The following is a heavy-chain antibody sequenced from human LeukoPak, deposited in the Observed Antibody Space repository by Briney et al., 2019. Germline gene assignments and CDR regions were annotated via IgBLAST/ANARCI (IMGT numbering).Heavy chain of an antibody. V-gene: IGHV4-4*07. J-gene: IGHJ4*02. CDR2: IYTSGST. Sequence: SETLSLTCTVSGGSISSYYWIWIRQPAGKGLEWIGRIYTSGSTNYNPSLKSRVTMSVDTSKNQFSLKLSSVTAADTAVYYCATSLNYYGSGSYFDYWGQGTLVTVSS. CDR3: ATSLNYYGSGSYFDY. D-gene: IGHD3-10*01. CDR1: GGSISSYY.